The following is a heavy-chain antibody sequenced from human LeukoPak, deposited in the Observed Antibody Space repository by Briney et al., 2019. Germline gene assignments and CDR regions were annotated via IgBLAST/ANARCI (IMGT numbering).Heavy chain of an antibody. D-gene: IGHD7-27*01. J-gene: IGHJ4*02. CDR3: ARDSDWGNDY. CDR2: IKQDGSEK. CDR1: GFTFSRYW. Sequence: GGSLRLSCAASGFTFSRYWMSWVRQAPGKGLEWVANIKQDGSEKYYVDSVKGRFTISRDKVKNSLYLQVNSLRAEDTAVYYCARDSDWGNDYWGQGTLVTVSS. V-gene: IGHV3-7*01.